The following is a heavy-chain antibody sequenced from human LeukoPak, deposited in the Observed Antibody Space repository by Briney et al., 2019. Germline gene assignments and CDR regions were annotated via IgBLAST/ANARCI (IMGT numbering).Heavy chain of an antibody. J-gene: IGHJ5*02. CDR2: ISPYNGNT. D-gene: IGHD3-3*01. CDR3: ARDFWSGRNWFDP. V-gene: IGHV1-18*04. CDR1: GLTVSSNC. Sequence: GGTLRLSCAASGLTVSSNCMSWVRQAPGQGLEWMGWISPYNGNTKYAQKLQGRVTMTTDTSTSTAYMELSRLRSDDTAVYYCARDFWSGRNWFDPWGQGTLVTVSS.